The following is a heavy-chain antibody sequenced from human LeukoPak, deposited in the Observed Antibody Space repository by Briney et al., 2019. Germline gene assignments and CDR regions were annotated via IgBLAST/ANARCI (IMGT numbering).Heavy chain of an antibody. CDR2: IYYSGST. D-gene: IGHD3-22*01. CDR1: GRSISSYY. J-gene: IGHJ4*02. V-gene: IGHV4-59*01. Sequence: SETLSLTCTVSGRSISSYYSSWIRQPPGKGLEWIGYIYYSGSTNYNPSLKSRVTLAVDTSKHQFSLKLSSVTAADTAVYCCARVTPPNYYDSSGFNFDYWGQGTLVTVSS. CDR3: ARVTPPNYYDSSGFNFDY.